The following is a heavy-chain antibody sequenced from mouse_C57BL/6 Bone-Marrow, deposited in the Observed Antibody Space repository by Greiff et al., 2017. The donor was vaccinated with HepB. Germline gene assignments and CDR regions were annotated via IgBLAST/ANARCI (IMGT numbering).Heavy chain of an antibody. D-gene: IGHD2-4*01. J-gene: IGHJ3*01. CDR2: IHPNSGST. V-gene: IGHV1-64*01. CDR1: GYTFTSYW. Sequence: QVQLQQPGAELVKPGASVKLSCKASGYTFTSYWMHWVKQRPGQGLEWIGMIHPNSGSTNYNEKFKSKATLTVDKSSSTAYMQLSSLTSEDSAVYDCARVCYDNDGPDPWFAYWGQGTLVTVSA. CDR3: ARVCYDNDGPDPWFAY.